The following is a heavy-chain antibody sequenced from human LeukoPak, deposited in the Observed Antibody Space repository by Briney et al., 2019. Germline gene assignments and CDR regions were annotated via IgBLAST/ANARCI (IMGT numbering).Heavy chain of an antibody. CDR2: ISSGSSYT. CDR1: GFAFSDYY. V-gene: IGHV3-11*06. CDR3: ARVSSSSTNWFDS. D-gene: IGHD6-19*01. Sequence: GGSLRLSCAASGFAFSDYYMTWISQAPGKGLEWVSYISSGSSYTNQGDAVKGRFTISRDNAKNSLYLQKNSLRVEDTAVYYCARVSSSSTNWFDSWGQGTLVTVSS. J-gene: IGHJ5*01.